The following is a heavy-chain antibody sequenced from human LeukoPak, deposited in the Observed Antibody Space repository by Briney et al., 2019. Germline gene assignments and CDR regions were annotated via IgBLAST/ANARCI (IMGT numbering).Heavy chain of an antibody. V-gene: IGHV3-66*01. CDR1: GFTFSSYA. CDR2: IYSGGST. Sequence: GGSLRLSCAASGFTFSSYAMSWVRQAPGKGLEWVSLIYSGGSTYYADSVKGRFTISRDNSKNTLYLQMNSLRAEDTAVYYCARKLLWFGELDPWGQGTLVTVSS. CDR3: ARKLLWFGELDP. D-gene: IGHD3-10*01. J-gene: IGHJ5*02.